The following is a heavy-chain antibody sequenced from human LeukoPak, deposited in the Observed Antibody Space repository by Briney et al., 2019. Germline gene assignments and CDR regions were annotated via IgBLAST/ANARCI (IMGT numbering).Heavy chain of an antibody. CDR1: GFTLSSYS. CDR3: AREGIAGYYFGY. CDR2: ISSSSNYI. J-gene: IGHJ4*02. Sequence: PGGSLRLSCTASGFTLSSYSMNWVRQAPGKGLEWVSSISSSSNYIYYADSMKGRFTISRDNAKSSLYLQMNSLRAEDTAVYYCAREGIAGYYFGYWGQGTLITVSS. D-gene: IGHD6-13*01. V-gene: IGHV3-21*01.